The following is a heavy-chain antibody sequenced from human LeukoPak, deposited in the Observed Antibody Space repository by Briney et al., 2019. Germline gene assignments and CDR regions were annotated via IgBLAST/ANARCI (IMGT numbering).Heavy chain of an antibody. CDR3: AKGGYSYGYYFDY. J-gene: IGHJ4*02. V-gene: IGHV3-30*02. CDR1: GFTFSSYG. Sequence: GGSLRLSCAVSGFTFSSYGMHWVRQAPGKGLEWVAFIRYDGSNKYYADSVKGRFTISRDNSKNTLYLQMNGLRAEDTAVYYCAKGGYSYGYYFDYWGQGTLVTVSS. CDR2: IRYDGSNK. D-gene: IGHD5-18*01.